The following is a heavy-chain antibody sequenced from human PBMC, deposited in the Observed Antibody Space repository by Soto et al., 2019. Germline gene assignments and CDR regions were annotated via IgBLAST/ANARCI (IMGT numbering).Heavy chain of an antibody. J-gene: IGHJ6*02. CDR1: GFTFSSYG. V-gene: IGHV3-23*01. CDR3: AKDPRSVEERSVYGMDV. CDR2: ISGSGGST. D-gene: IGHD3-3*01. Sequence: EVQLLESGGGLVQPGGSLRLSCAASGFTFSSYGMSWVRQAPGEGLEWVSAISGSGGSTYYADSVKGRFTISRDNSKNTLYLQMNSMRAEDTAVYYCAKDPRSVEERSVYGMDVWGQGTTVTVS.